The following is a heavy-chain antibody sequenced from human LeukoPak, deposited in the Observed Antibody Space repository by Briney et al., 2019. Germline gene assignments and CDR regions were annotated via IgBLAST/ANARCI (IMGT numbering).Heavy chain of an antibody. CDR3: AKERPLYFYDSSGREGFDY. J-gene: IGHJ4*02. Sequence: GGSLRLSCAASGFTFSFYGMHWVRQAPGKGLEWVAFIRSDGSNKYYADSVKGRFTISRDNSNNTLYLQMNSLRAEDTAVFYCAKERPLYFYDSSGREGFDYWGQGTLVTDSS. CDR2: IRSDGSNK. D-gene: IGHD3-22*01. CDR1: GFTFSFYG. V-gene: IGHV3-30*02.